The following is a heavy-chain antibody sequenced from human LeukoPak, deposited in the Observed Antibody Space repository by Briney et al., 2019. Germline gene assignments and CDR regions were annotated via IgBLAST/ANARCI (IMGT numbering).Heavy chain of an antibody. Sequence: PGGSLRLSCAASGFPFSSYSMNWVRQAPGKGLEWVSYISASGSNIYYLDSVKDRFTVSRDNAMNSLFLQMDRPRAEDTAVYYCVRVKGTYFDFWGQGTLVTVSS. CDR2: ISASGSNI. CDR1: GFPFSSYS. J-gene: IGHJ4*02. V-gene: IGHV3-48*01. D-gene: IGHD1-1*01. CDR3: VRVKGTYFDF.